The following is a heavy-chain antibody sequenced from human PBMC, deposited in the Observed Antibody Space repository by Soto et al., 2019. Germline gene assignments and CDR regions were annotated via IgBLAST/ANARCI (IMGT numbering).Heavy chain of an antibody. CDR2: ISGSGGSS. V-gene: IGHV3-23*01. CDR1: GFTFTSYA. D-gene: IGHD3-22*01. Sequence: PGGSLRLSCAASGFTFTSYAMSWVRQAPGKGLEWVSAISGSGGSSYYADSVKGRFTISRGNSKNTLYLEMNSLRPEDTAMYYCAKTSGVIVVVTSFDHWGQGTLVTVSS. J-gene: IGHJ4*02. CDR3: AKTSGVIVVVTSFDH.